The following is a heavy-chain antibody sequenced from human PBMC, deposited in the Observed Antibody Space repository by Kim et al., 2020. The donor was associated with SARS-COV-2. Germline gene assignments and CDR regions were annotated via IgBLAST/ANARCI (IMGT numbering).Heavy chain of an antibody. Sequence: SETLSLTCAVYGGSFSGYYWSWIRQPPGKGLEWIGEINHSGSTNYNPSLKSRVTISVDTSKNQFSLKLSSVTAADTAVYYCARLVMGITMVRGVIPWGQGTLVTVSS. CDR1: GGSFSGYY. V-gene: IGHV4-34*01. CDR3: ARLVMGITMVRGVIP. CDR2: INHSGST. J-gene: IGHJ5*02. D-gene: IGHD3-10*01.